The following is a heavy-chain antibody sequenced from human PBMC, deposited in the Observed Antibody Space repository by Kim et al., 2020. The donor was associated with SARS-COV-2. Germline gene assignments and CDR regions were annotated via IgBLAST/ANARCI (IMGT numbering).Heavy chain of an antibody. J-gene: IGHJ4*02. CDR1: GFTFSDHY. CDR2: SRDKANSYTT. Sequence: GGSLRLSCVVSGFTFSDHYMDWVRQAPGKGPEWVGRSRDKANSYTTEYVASVKGRFTISRDDSKNSLYLQMNSLKTEDTAVYYCARSGLSGSYTRLDYWGQGILVTVSS. D-gene: IGHD1-26*01. V-gene: IGHV3-72*01. CDR3: ARSGLSGSYTRLDY.